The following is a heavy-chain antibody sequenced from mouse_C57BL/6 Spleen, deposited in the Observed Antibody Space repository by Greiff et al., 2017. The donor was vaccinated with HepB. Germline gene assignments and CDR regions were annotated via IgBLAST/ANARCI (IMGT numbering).Heavy chain of an antibody. D-gene: IGHD1-1*01. Sequence: EVQLQQSGPELVKPGASVKISCKASGYTFTDYYMNWVKQSHGKSLEWIGDINPNNGGTSYTQKFKGKATLTVDKSSSTAYMELRSLTTEDSAVYDGASYGMSCVPSCAYWGQGTLVTVSA. V-gene: IGHV1-26*01. CDR2: INPNNGGT. CDR3: ASYGMSCVPSCAY. CDR1: GYTFTDYY. J-gene: IGHJ3*01.